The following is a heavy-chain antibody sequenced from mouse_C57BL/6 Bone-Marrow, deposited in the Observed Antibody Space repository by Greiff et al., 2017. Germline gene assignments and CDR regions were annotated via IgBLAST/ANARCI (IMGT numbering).Heavy chain of an antibody. CDR2: IDPDDGDT. Sequence: VQLQQSGAELVKPGASVKLSCTASGFNFTDYYMHWVKQRTEQGLEWIGRIDPDDGDTKYDPKFQGKATITADTSSNTAYLQLSSLTSEDTAVYYCARSYWYLDVWGRGTAATVSS. CDR3: ARSYWYLDV. V-gene: IGHV14-2*01. CDR1: GFNFTDYY. J-gene: IGHJ1*03.